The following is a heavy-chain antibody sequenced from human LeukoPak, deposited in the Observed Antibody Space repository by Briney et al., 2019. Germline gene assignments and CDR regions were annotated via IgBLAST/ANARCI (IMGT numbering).Heavy chain of an antibody. CDR2: IYSGGST. Sequence: PGGSLRLSCAASGFTVSSNYMSWVRQAPGKGLEWVSVIYSGGSTYYADSVKGRFTISRDNSKNTLYLQMNSLRAEDTAVYYCARDFEVGVVISQGGDYWGQGTLVTVSS. CDR1: GFTVSSNY. CDR3: ARDFEVGVVISQGGDY. V-gene: IGHV3-53*01. J-gene: IGHJ4*02. D-gene: IGHD3-3*01.